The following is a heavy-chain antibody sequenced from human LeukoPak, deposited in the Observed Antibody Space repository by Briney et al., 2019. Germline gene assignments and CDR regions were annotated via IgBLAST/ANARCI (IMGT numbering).Heavy chain of an antibody. CDR3: ARHTDGLGYFQH. Sequence: SETLSLSCAVSGDSTGIYALSWIRQPPGKGLEWIGYIYYSGRTKYNPALKSRVTISVDTSKNQFSLKLSSVTAADTAVYYCARHTDGLGYFQHWGQGTLVTVSS. CDR2: IYYSGRT. J-gene: IGHJ1*01. CDR1: GDSTGIYA. D-gene: IGHD2-8*01. V-gene: IGHV4-59*08.